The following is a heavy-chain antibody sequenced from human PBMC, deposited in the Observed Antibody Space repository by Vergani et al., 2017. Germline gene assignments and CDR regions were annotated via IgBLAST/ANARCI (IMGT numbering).Heavy chain of an antibody. CDR3: ARDGALYCSSTSCSRYYYMDV. D-gene: IGHD2-2*01. J-gene: IGHJ6*03. CDR2: MSYDGGNK. V-gene: IGHV3-30-3*01. Sequence: VQLVESGGGLVQPGGSLRLSCAVSGFTVSSNYMSWVRQAPGKGLEWLAVMSYDGGNKYYADSVKGRFTISRDNSKNTLYLQMNSLRAEDTAVYYCARDGALYCSSTSCSRYYYMDVWGK. CDR1: GFTVSSNY.